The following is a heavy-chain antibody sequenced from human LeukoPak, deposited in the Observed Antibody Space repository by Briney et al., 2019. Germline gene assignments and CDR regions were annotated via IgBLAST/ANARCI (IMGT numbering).Heavy chain of an antibody. CDR1: GGSVSSSTYY. V-gene: IGHV4-39*01. CDR2: IYYSGST. CDR3: ARLSKGRFFDYIFDY. D-gene: IGHD3-9*01. Sequence: SQTLSLTCTVSGGSVSSSTYYWGWIRQPPGTGLEWIGNIYYSGSTYYNPSLTSRLTMSVDTSNNQFSLKMHSVTDADTAVYYCARLSKGRFFDYIFDYWGQGTLVTVSS. J-gene: IGHJ4*02.